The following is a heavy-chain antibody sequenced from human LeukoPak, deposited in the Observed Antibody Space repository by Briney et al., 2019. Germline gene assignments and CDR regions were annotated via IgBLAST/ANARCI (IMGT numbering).Heavy chain of an antibody. CDR2: IYYSGST. CDR3: ARGAPLYSSFDAPFDY. D-gene: IGHD6-6*01. Sequence: SETLSLTCTVSGGSISSYYWSWIRQPPGKGLEWIGYIYYSGSTNYNPSLKSRVTISVDTSKNQFSLKLSSVTAADTAVYYCARGAPLYSSFDAPFDYWGQGTLVTVSS. J-gene: IGHJ4*02. V-gene: IGHV4-59*12. CDR1: GGSISSYY.